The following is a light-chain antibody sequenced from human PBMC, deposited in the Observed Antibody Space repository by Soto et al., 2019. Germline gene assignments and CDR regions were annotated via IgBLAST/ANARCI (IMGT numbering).Light chain of an antibody. CDR1: QSVSTSY. V-gene: IGKV3-20*01. CDR2: GAS. Sequence: EIVLTLSQNTLSLSPGERATLSCRASQSVSTSYLAWYQQKPGQAPRLLIYGASSRATGIPDRFSGSGSGTDFTLTISRLEPEDFAVYYCQQYDSSPLTFGGGTKVEIK. CDR3: QQYDSSPLT. J-gene: IGKJ4*01.